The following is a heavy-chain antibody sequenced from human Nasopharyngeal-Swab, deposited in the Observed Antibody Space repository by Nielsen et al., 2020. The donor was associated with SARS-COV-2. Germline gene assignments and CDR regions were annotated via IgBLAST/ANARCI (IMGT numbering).Heavy chain of an antibody. CDR3: AKDGDRDGYGDFCLDY. CDR1: GFTFSSYG. J-gene: IGHJ4*02. V-gene: IGHV3-30*02. CDR2: IRYDGSNK. Sequence: GGSLRLSWAAPGFTFSSYGMHWVPQAPGKGLEWVAFIRYDGSNKYSADSWKGRFTISRDNSKNTLYLQMNSLRARDTAVYYCAKDGDRDGYGDFCLDYWGQGTLVTISS. D-gene: IGHD4-17*01.